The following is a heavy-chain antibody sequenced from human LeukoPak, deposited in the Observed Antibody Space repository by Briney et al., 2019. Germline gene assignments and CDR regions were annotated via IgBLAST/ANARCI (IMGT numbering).Heavy chain of an antibody. V-gene: IGHV3-23*01. J-gene: IGHJ4*02. CDR1: GFTFSAYP. CDR2: ITGSGGFT. CDR3: VRSLDY. Sequence: GGSLRLSCTASGFTFSAYPMTWVRQAPGKGLEWVSVITGSGGFTQYADSVKGRFTISRDNSKNTVYLQMNSLRVEDMALYYCVRSLDYWGQGTLVTVSS.